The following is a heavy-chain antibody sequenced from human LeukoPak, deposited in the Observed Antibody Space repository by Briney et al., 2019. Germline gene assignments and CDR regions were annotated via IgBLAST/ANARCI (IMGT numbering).Heavy chain of an antibody. D-gene: IGHD7-27*01. CDR1: GLTFSSSA. J-gene: IGHJ4*02. CDR2: ISGSAGST. V-gene: IGHV3-23*01. CDR3: AKDRTWGLDY. Sequence: GGSLRLSCAASGLTFSSSAMSWVRQAPGKGLEWLSIISGSAGSTYYADSVKGRFTISRDNSKNTLYLQMNSLRAEDTAVYYCAKDRTWGLDYWGQGTLVTVSS.